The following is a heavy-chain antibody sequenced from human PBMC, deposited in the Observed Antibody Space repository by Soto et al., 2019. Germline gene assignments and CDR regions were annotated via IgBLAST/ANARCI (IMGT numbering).Heavy chain of an antibody. CDR3: ARDFEY. CDR2: INSDGSST. CDR1: EFTFSTFW. Sequence: EVQLVESGGGLVQPGGSLRLSCEASEFTFSTFWMHWVRQAPGKGLVWVSRINSDGSSTNYAESVKGRVTISRDNAKNSLYMQLSSLRPEDTAVYYCARDFEYWGQGTLVTVSS. J-gene: IGHJ4*02. V-gene: IGHV3-74*01.